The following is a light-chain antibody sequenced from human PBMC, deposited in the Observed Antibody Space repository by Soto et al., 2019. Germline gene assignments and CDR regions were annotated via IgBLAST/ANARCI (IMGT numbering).Light chain of an antibody. Sequence: QSALTQLPSASGSPGQSVTISCTGTSSDVGGYVYVSWYQQYPGKAPKLIIYEVNKRTSGVPDRFSGSKSGNTASLTVSGLQAEDEADYYCSSYAGTNIDVVFGGGTKLTVL. V-gene: IGLV2-8*01. CDR1: SSDVGGYVY. CDR2: EVN. CDR3: SSYAGTNIDVV. J-gene: IGLJ2*01.